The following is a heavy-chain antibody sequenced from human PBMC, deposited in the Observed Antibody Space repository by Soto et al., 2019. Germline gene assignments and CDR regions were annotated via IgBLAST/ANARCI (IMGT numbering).Heavy chain of an antibody. J-gene: IGHJ4*02. CDR3: ARPRDSSGWFYVDY. CDR1: GFTFSSYA. V-gene: IGHV3-30-3*02. Sequence: QVQLVESGGGVVQPGRSLRLSCAASGFTFSSYAMHWVRQAPGKGLEWVAVISYDGYNKNYADSVKGRFTISRDNSKNTVYLQMNSLTTEDTAVYYCARPRDSSGWFYVDYWGQGTLVIVST. D-gene: IGHD6-19*01. CDR2: ISYDGYNK.